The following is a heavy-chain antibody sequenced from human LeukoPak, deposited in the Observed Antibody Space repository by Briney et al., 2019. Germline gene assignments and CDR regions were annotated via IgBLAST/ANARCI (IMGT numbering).Heavy chain of an antibody. V-gene: IGHV7-4-1*02. CDR3: ARKGSYGQLYYFDY. D-gene: IGHD5-18*01. J-gene: IGHJ4*02. CDR1: GYTFTSYG. Sequence: ASVKVSCKASGYTFTSYGMNWVRQAPGQGLEWMGWINTNTGNPTYAQGFTGRFVFSLDTSVSTAYLQITSLKAEDTAVYYCARKGSYGQLYYFDYWGQGTLVTVSS. CDR2: INTNTGNP.